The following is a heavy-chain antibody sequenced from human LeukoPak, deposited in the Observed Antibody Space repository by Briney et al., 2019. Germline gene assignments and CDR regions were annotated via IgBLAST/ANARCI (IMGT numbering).Heavy chain of an antibody. CDR3: ARDSYSSSI. Sequence: GGSLGLSCAASGFTFSAYSMNWVRQAPGKGLEWVANIKQDGSEKYYVDSVKGRFTISRDNAKNTLYLQMNSLRAEDTAVYYCARDSYSSSIWGQGTMVTVSS. V-gene: IGHV3-7*01. CDR1: GFTFSAYS. J-gene: IGHJ3*02. D-gene: IGHD6-13*01. CDR2: IKQDGSEK.